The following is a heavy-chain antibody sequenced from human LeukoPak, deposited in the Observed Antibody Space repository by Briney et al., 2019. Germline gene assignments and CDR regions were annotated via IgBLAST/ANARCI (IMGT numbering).Heavy chain of an antibody. CDR3: ARSHYGSGSYDY. D-gene: IGHD3-10*01. V-gene: IGHV3-33*01. J-gene: IGHJ4*02. CDR2: IWYDGSNK. CDR1: GFTFSSYG. Sequence: GRSLRLSCAASGFTFSSYGMHWVRQAPGKGLEWVAVIWYDGSNKYYADSVKGRFTISRDNPKNTLYLQMNSLRAEDTAVYYCARSHYGSGSYDYWGQGTLVTVSP.